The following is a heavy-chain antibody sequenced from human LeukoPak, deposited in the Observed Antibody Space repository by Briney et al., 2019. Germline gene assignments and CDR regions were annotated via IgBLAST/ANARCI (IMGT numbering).Heavy chain of an antibody. D-gene: IGHD4-23*01. CDR1: GYTFTGYY. J-gene: IGHJ4*02. CDR3: ARDKVGTGPLFDY. V-gene: IGHV1-2*02. CDR2: INPNSGGT. Sequence: GASVKVSCKASGYTFTGYYMHWVRQAPGQGLECMGWINPNSGGTNYAQKFQGRVTMTRDTSISTAYMELSRLRSDDTAVYYCARDKVGTGPLFDYWGQGTLVTVSS.